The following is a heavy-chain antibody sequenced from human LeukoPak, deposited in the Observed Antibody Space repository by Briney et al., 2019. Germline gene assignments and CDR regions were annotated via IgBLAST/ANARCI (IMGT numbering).Heavy chain of an antibody. D-gene: IGHD6-13*01. CDR3: TRAPIGAAGPFDF. J-gene: IGHJ4*02. V-gene: IGHV3-33*01. Sequence: GRSLRLSCAASGFTFSNYAMHWVRQAPGKGLEWVAAVWDAGTNTHYADSMKGRVTISRDNSKNTVYLQMNSLRAEDTAVYYCTRAPIGAAGPFDFWGQGTLVTVSS. CDR1: GFTFSNYA. CDR2: VWDAGTNT.